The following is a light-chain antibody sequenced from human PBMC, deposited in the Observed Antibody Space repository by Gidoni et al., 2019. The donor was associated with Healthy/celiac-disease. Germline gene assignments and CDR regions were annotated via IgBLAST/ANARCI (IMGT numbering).Light chain of an antibody. J-gene: IGKJ1*01. CDR3: QQYGSSPRRT. V-gene: IGKV3-20*01. Sequence: ETVLTQSPGTLSLSPGERATLSCRASQSVSSSYLAWYQQKPGQAPRLLIYGASSRATGIPDRFSGSGSGTDFTLTISRLEPEDFAVYYCQQYGSSPRRTFGQXTKVEIK. CDR2: GAS. CDR1: QSVSSSY.